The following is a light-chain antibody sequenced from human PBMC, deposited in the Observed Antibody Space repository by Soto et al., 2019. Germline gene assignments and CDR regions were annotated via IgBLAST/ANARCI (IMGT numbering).Light chain of an antibody. CDR1: QSVSSSY. CDR2: GAS. J-gene: IGKJ1*01. CDR3: QQYGSSWT. Sequence: ESVLTQSPATPSLSPGERATLSCRASQSVSSSYLAWYQQKPGQAPRLLIYGASSRATGIPDRFSGSGSGTDFTLTISRLEPEDFAVYYCQQYGSSWTFGQGTKVDIK. V-gene: IGKV3-20*01.